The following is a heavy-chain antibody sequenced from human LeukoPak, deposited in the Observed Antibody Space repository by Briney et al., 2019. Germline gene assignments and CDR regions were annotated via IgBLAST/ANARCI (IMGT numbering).Heavy chain of an antibody. CDR2: IYYSGST. Sequence: SETLSLTCTVSGGSISSYYWSWIRQPPGKGLEWIGYIYYSGSTNYNPSLKSRVTISVDTSKNQFSLKLSSVTAADTAVYYCARDRILYYYGMDVWGQGTPVTVSS. CDR3: ARDRILYYYGMDV. CDR1: GGSISSYY. D-gene: IGHD2-15*01. J-gene: IGHJ6*02. V-gene: IGHV4-59*01.